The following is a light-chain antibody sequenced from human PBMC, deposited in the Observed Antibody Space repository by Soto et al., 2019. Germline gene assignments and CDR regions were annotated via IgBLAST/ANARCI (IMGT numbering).Light chain of an antibody. CDR3: SSYTCSSTLRV. CDR2: DVS. CDR1: SSDVGGYNY. J-gene: IGLJ1*01. V-gene: IGLV2-14*01. Sequence: HSVRNKAASVNSVDVDGSSITKNRTSSDVGGYNYVSWYQQHPGKAPKLMIYDVSNRPPGVSNRFSGSKSGNTASLTISGLQAVDEADYYYSSYTCSSTLRVFGTGTKVTVL.